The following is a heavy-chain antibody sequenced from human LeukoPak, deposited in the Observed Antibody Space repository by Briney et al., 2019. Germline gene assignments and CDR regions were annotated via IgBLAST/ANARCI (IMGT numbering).Heavy chain of an antibody. CDR3: ARALTTLTYEGY. V-gene: IGHV3-21*01. J-gene: IGHJ4*02. CDR1: GFTFSSYT. CDR2: ISGSNSYI. D-gene: IGHD1-1*01. Sequence: GGSLRLSCAASGFTFSSYTMHWIRQAPGEGLEWVSSISGSNSYIFYADSVKGRFTVSRDNAKDSLYLQMNSLRAEDTAVYYCARALTTLTYEGYWGQGTLVTVSS.